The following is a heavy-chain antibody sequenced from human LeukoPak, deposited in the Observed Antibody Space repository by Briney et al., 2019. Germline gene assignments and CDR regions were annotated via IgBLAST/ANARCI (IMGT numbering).Heavy chain of an antibody. CDR2: IYYAGSN. Sequence: SETLSLTCTVSGGSISSSSYYWGWIRQPPGKGLEWLGSIYYAGSNHYNPSLKSRVTISVDTSTNQLSLKLNSVTAADTAVYYCARDWREMASGPYWYFDLWGRGTLVTVSS. CDR3: ARDWREMASGPYWYFDL. V-gene: IGHV4-39*02. D-gene: IGHD5-24*01. J-gene: IGHJ2*01. CDR1: GGSISSSSYY.